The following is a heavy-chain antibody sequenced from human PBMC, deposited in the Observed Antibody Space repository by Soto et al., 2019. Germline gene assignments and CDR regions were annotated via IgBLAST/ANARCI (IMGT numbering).Heavy chain of an antibody. CDR1: GLTFSRYS. V-gene: IGHV3-30-3*01. D-gene: IGHD4-17*01. CDR2: ISDDGNNK. J-gene: IGHJ3*02. CDR3: ARLYGRSAFAI. Sequence: QVPMVESGGGVVQPGRSLRLSCAASGLTFSRYSMYWVRQAPGKGLEWVAVISDDGNNKYYADSVKGRFTISRDNSKNTLYLTMTSLRADDTAVYYCARLYGRSAFAIWVQGTMVTVSS.